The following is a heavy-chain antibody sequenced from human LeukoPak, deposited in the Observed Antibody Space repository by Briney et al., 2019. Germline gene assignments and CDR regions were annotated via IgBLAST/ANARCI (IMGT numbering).Heavy chain of an antibody. CDR2: IIPILGIA. Sequence: ASAKVSCKASGGTFSSYAISWVRQAPGQGLEWMGRIIPILGIANYALKFQGRVTITADKSTSTAYMELSSLRSEDTAVYYCARAPGIAAAGTENAFDIWGQGTMVTVSS. J-gene: IGHJ3*02. CDR3: ARAPGIAAAGTENAFDI. CDR1: GGTFSSYA. V-gene: IGHV1-69*04. D-gene: IGHD6-13*01.